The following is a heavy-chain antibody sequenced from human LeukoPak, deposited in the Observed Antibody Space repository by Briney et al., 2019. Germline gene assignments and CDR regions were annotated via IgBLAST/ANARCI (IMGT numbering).Heavy chain of an antibody. Sequence: SETLSLTCTVSGGSISSSSYYWGWSRKPPGNGLEWIVSIYDSGSTYYNPSLKSRVTISVDTSKNQFSLKLSSVTAADTAVYYCANGGGEWYYYGSGTPEWVYWGQGTLVTVSS. V-gene: IGHV4-39*01. CDR3: ANGGGEWYYYGSGTPEWVY. J-gene: IGHJ4*02. CDR2: IYDSGST. CDR1: GGSISSSSYY. D-gene: IGHD3-10*01.